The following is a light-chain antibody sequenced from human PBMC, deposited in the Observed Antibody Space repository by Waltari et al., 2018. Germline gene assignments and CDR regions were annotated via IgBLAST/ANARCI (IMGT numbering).Light chain of an antibody. CDR2: KAS. Sequence: QMTQSPSNLYASVGDKATITCRASQTITRWLAGYQQKPGKAPNLLIYKASILQAGVPSRFSGSGSGTEFTLTINNVQPDDSATFYCQQYNTFSPTFGQGTKVEIK. CDR3: QQYNTFSPT. V-gene: IGKV1-5*03. CDR1: QTITRW. J-gene: IGKJ1*01.